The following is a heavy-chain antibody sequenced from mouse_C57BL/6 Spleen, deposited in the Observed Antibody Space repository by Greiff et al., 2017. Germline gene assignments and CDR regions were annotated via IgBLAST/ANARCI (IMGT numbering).Heavy chain of an antibody. Sequence: EVQVVESEGGLVQPGSSMKLSCTASGFTFSDYYMAWVRQVPEKGLEWVANINYDGSSTYYLDSLKSRFIISRDNAKNILYLQMSSLKSEDTATYYCARVYYSNYGDAMDYWGQGTSVTVSS. J-gene: IGHJ4*01. CDR2: INYDGSST. CDR3: ARVYYSNYGDAMDY. V-gene: IGHV5-16*01. CDR1: GFTFSDYY. D-gene: IGHD2-5*01.